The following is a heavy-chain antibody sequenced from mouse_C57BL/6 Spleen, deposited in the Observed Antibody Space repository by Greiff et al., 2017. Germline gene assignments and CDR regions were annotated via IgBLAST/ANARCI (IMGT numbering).Heavy chain of an antibody. Sequence: VQLQQSGAELVRPGASVTLSCKASGYTFTDYEMHWVKQTPVHGLEWIGAIDPETGGTAYNQKVKGKAILTADKSSSTAYMELRSLTSEDSAVYYCTRGYDGYFYWGQGTTLTVSS. CDR3: TRGYDGYFY. D-gene: IGHD2-3*01. CDR1: GYTFTDYE. V-gene: IGHV1-15*01. J-gene: IGHJ2*01. CDR2: IDPETGGT.